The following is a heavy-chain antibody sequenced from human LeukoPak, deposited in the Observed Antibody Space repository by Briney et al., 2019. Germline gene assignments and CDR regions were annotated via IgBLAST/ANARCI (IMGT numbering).Heavy chain of an antibody. CDR1: GGSISSSDYY. Sequence: SETLSLTCTVSGGSISSSDYYWGWIRQPPGKGLEWIGNIFYSGSTYYNPSLKSRVTISVDTSKNQFSLKLSSVTAADTAVYYCAKVDVVLTAIGYWGQGTLVTVSS. J-gene: IGHJ4*02. V-gene: IGHV4-39*01. CDR3: AKVDVVLTAIGY. CDR2: IFYSGST. D-gene: IGHD2-21*02.